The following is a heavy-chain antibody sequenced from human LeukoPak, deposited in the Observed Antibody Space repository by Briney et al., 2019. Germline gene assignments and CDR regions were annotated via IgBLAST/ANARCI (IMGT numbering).Heavy chain of an antibody. V-gene: IGHV3-74*01. CDR3: IRDFRSADL. Sequence: GGSLRLSCVASGFTFSHSWMTWVRQPPGKGLVWVSRIYVDGRTTNYADSVKGRFTISRDNAKNTVYLEMNSLSVEDTATYYCIRDFRSADLWGQGTLVTVTS. J-gene: IGHJ5*02. CDR2: IYVDGRTT. CDR1: GFTFSHSW.